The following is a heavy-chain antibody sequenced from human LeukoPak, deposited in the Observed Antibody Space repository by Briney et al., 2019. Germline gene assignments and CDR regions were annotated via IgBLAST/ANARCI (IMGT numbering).Heavy chain of an antibody. J-gene: IGHJ4*02. CDR1: GYTFTDSY. D-gene: IGHD6-19*01. CDR2: INPNSGGT. Sequence: ASVKVSCKTSGYTFTDSYVHWVRQAPGQGLEWMGRINPNSGGTNSAQKFQGRVTMTRDTSISTAYMELSRLRSDDTAVYYCARVGSDSSGWRRFDYWGQGTLVTVSS. CDR3: ARVGSDSSGWRRFDY. V-gene: IGHV1-2*06.